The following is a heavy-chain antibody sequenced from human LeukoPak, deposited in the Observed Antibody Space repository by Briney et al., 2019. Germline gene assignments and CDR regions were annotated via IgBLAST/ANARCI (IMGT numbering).Heavy chain of an antibody. J-gene: IGHJ4*02. CDR3: AHSCGGGNSAYFDY. CDR2: IYWDDDK. Sequence: SGPTLVKPTQTLTLTCTFSGFSLSTSGVGVGWIRQPPGKALEWLAVIYWDDDKRYGPSLKSRLTITKDTSKNQVVLTMTNMDPVHTATYYCAHSCGGGNSAYFDYWGQGTLVIVSS. D-gene: IGHD4-23*01. V-gene: IGHV2-5*05. CDR1: GFSLSTSGVG.